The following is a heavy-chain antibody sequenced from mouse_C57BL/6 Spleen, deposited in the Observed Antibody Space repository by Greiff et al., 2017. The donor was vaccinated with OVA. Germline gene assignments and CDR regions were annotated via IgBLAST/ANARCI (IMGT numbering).Heavy chain of an antibody. J-gene: IGHJ4*01. CDR3: AREGGYYGNYGYAMDY. CDR2: ISDGGSYT. V-gene: IGHV5-4*01. Sequence: EVKLMESGGGLVKPGGSLKLSCAASGFTFSSYAMSWVRQTPEKRLEWVATISDGGSYTYYPDNVKGRFTISRDNAKNNLYLQMSHLKSEDTAMYYCAREGGYYGNYGYAMDYWGQGTSVTVSS. CDR1: GFTFSSYA. D-gene: IGHD2-1*01.